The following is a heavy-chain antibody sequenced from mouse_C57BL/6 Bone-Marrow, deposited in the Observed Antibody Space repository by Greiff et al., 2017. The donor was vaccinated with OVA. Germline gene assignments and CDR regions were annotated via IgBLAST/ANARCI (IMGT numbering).Heavy chain of an antibody. J-gene: IGHJ1*03. Sequence: EVQLQQSGPVLVKPGASVKMSCKASGYTFTDYYMNWVKQSHGKSLEWIGVINPYNGGTSYNQKFKGKATLPVDKSSSTAYMELNSLTSEDSAVYYCAREYYGSSLYWYFDVWGTGTTVTVSS. CDR3: AREYYGSSLYWYFDV. CDR2: INPYNGGT. V-gene: IGHV1-19*01. D-gene: IGHD1-1*01. CDR1: GYTFTDYY.